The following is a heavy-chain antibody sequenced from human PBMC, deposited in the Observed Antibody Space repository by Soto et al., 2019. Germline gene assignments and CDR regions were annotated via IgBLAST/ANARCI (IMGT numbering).Heavy chain of an antibody. Sequence: SETLSLTCTVSGGSISDFSWNWIRQPAGRRPGWIGRISSRGTTTYNPSLKSRLTMSIDTAERKFSVKLTSVTAADTAVYYCARAKEVGTTTGSFDYWGQGTLVTVSS. D-gene: IGHD1-26*01. CDR1: GGSISDFS. CDR2: ISSRGTT. J-gene: IGHJ4*02. CDR3: ARAKEVGTTTGSFDY. V-gene: IGHV4-4*07.